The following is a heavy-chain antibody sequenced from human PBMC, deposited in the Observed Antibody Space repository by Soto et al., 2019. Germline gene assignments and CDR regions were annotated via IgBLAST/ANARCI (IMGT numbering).Heavy chain of an antibody. CDR3: ARDPEGINDFDY. V-gene: IGHV3-48*04. CDR1: GFTFSNYG. D-gene: IGHD2-21*01. CDR2: INAPGETK. J-gene: IGHJ4*02. Sequence: EVQLVESGGGLVQPGGSLRLSCAASGFTFSNYGMNWARQAPGRGLEWVTHINAPGETKSYSDSVKGRFTISRDDAKNSLYRQMNSLTADDTAIYYCARDPEGINDFDYWGQGTLVTVSS.